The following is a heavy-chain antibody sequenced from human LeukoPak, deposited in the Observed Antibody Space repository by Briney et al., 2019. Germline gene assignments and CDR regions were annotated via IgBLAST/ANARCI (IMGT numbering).Heavy chain of an antibody. CDR3: ARDGGRAIVVVPAARGYFDY. CDR2: ISYDGSNK. V-gene: IGHV3-30-3*01. Sequence: PGGSLGLSCAASGFTFSSYAMHWVRQAPGKGLEWVAVISYDGSNKYYADSVKGRFTISRDNSKNTLYLQMNSLRAEDTAVYYCARDGGRAIVVVPAARGYFDYWGQGALVTVSS. CDR1: GFTFSSYA. D-gene: IGHD2-2*01. J-gene: IGHJ4*02.